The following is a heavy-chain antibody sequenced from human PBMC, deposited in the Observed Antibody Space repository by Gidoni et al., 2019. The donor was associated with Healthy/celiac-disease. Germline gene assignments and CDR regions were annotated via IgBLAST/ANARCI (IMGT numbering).Heavy chain of an antibody. CDR3: TREIQLWPKPGFDY. Sequence: EVQLVESGGGLVQPGRSMRLSCTASGFTFGDYAMSWFRQAPGKGLEWVGFIRSKAYGGTTEYAASVKGRFTISRDDSKSIAYLQMNSLKTEDTAVYYCTREIQLWPKPGFDYWGQGTLVTVSS. V-gene: IGHV3-49*03. J-gene: IGHJ4*02. D-gene: IGHD5-18*01. CDR1: GFTFGDYA. CDR2: IRSKAYGGTT.